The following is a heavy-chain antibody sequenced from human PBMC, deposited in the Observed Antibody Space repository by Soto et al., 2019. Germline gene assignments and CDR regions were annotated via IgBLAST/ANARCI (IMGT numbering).Heavy chain of an antibody. CDR2: YYTERGET. CDR3: VTMISSRSSRHYTASGFEV. CDR1: GYTLAVLA. Sequence: QVQLVQSVAEVKKPGASVKVSCKVSGYTLAVLAMHWVRQAPGKGLEWMGGYYTERGETIFAATIQGWVTIYAETSTDTALSPRSSPRSQDPAVCSCVTMISSRSSRHYTASGFEVWG. J-gene: IGHJ3*01. D-gene: IGHD3-3*01. V-gene: IGHV1-24*01.